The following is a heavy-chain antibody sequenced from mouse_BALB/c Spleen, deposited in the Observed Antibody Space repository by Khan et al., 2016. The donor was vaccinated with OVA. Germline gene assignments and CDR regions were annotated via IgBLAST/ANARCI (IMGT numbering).Heavy chain of an antibody. J-gene: IGHJ4*01. Sequence: EVELVESGGGLVKPGGSLKLSCAASGFTFSSYAVSWIRQTPEKRLEWVASINSGGSTYYPDRVKGRFTISSDDARNILYLQMSSLRSEDTAMYYCTRLVDYWGQGTSVTVSS. V-gene: IGHV5-6-5*01. CDR3: TRLVDY. CDR2: INSGGST. CDR1: GFTFSSYA.